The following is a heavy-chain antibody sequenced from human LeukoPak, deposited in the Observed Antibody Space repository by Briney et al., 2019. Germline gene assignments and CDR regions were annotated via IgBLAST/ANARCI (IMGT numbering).Heavy chain of an antibody. J-gene: IGHJ4*02. CDR2: INWNGGST. Sequence: GGSLRLSCAASGFTFSSYAMSWVRQAPGKGLEWVSGINWNGGSTGYADSVKGRFTISRDNAKNSLYLQMNSLRAEDTALYYCARGRRPNSSSSRGGYYFDYWGQGTLVTVSS. D-gene: IGHD6-6*01. V-gene: IGHV3-20*04. CDR3: ARGRRPNSSSSRGGYYFDY. CDR1: GFTFSSYA.